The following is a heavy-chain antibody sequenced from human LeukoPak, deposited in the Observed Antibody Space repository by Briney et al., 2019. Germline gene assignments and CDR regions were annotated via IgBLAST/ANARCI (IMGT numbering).Heavy chain of an antibody. V-gene: IGHV3-30*18. CDR3: AKDSSYDSSGSPDTLFDY. CDR2: ISYDGSNK. CDR1: GFTFSSYD. D-gene: IGHD3-22*01. J-gene: IGHJ4*02. Sequence: ARSLRLSCAASGFTFSSYDMHWVRQPPGKGLEWVAVISYDGSNKYYADSVKGRFTIYRDNSKNTLYLQMNSLRAEDTAVYYCAKDSSYDSSGSPDTLFDYWGQGTLVTVSS.